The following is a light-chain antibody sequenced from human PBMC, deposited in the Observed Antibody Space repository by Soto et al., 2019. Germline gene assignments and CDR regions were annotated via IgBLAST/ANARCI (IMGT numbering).Light chain of an antibody. J-gene: IGKJ1*01. V-gene: IGKV3-20*01. Sequence: EIVLTQSPGTPSLSPGERATLSCRASQSVSSSYLAWYQQKPGQAPRLLIYGASSRATGIPDRFSGSGSGTDFSLTINRLEPEDFAVCYCQQYGSSPPWTFGQGTKVEIK. CDR1: QSVSSSY. CDR3: QQYGSSPPWT. CDR2: GAS.